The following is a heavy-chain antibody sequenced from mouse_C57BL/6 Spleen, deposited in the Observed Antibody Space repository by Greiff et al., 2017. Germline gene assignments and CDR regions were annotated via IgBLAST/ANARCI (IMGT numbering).Heavy chain of an antibody. D-gene: IGHD2-3*01. J-gene: IGHJ4*01. CDR2: IRLKSDNYAT. V-gene: IGHV6-3*01. CDR3: TGWLLRWYAMDY. Sequence: EVKLMESGGGLVQPGGSMKLSCVASGFTFSNYWMNWVRQSPEKGLEWVAQIRLKSDNYATHYAESVKGRFTISRDDSKSSVYLQMNNLRAEDTGIYYCTGWLLRWYAMDYWGQGTSVTVSS. CDR1: GFTFSNYW.